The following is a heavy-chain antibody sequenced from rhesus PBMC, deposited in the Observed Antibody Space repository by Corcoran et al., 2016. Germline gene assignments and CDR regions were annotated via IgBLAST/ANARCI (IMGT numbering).Heavy chain of an antibody. J-gene: IGHJ4*01. CDR1: GGSISSSNW. D-gene: IGHD1-38*01. Sequence: QVQLHESGPAVVKPSETLSLTCAVSGGSISSSNWWNWIRQSPGKGLEWIGLISGSGGSTEYNPSLKSRVTISINTSKNQLSLRVNSMTAADTAGYYCTGRRRGTWRPADRASDYWGQGVLVTVSS. V-gene: IGHV4-93*02. CDR2: ISGSGGST. CDR3: TGRRRGTWRPADRASDY.